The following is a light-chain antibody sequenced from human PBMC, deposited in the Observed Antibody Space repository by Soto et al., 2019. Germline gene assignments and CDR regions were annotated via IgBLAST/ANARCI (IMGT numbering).Light chain of an antibody. CDR1: QTISSW. CDR2: KAS. V-gene: IGKV1-5*03. J-gene: IGKJ1*01. CDR3: QHYNSYSEA. Sequence: DIQMTQSPSTLSGSVGDRVTISFRASQTISSWLAWCQQKPGKAPKLLIYKASTLKSGVPSRFSGSGSGTEFTLTISSLQPDDFATYYCQHYNSYSEAFGQGTKVDIK.